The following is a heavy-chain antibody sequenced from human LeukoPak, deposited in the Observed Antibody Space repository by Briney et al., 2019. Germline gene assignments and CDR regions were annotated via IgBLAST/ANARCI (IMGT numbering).Heavy chain of an antibody. V-gene: IGHV4-59*08. J-gene: IGHJ3*02. Sequence: PSETLSLTCTVSGGSISSYYWSWIRQPPGKGLEWIGYIYYSGSTNYNPSLKSRVTISVDTSKNQFSLKLSSVTAADTAVYYCARPRYPNGRDAFDIWGQGTMVTVSS. CDR1: GGSISSYY. CDR3: ARPRYPNGRDAFDI. CDR2: IYYSGST. D-gene: IGHD1-26*01.